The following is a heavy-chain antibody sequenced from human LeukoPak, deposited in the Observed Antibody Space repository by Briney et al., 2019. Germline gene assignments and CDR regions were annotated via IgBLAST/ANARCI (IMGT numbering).Heavy chain of an antibody. D-gene: IGHD6-19*01. CDR2: IRYDGSNK. J-gene: IGHJ4*02. Sequence: GGSLRLSCAASGFTFSIYGMHWVRQAPGKGLEWVAFIRYDGSNKFYADSVKGRFTISRDNSKNTLYLEMNSLRAEDTAVYYCAKDLGSGWPYYFDYWGQGTLVTVSS. V-gene: IGHV3-30*02. CDR3: AKDLGSGWPYYFDY. CDR1: GFTFSIYG.